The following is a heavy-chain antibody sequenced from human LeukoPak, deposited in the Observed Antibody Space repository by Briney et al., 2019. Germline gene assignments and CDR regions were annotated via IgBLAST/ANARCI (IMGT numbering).Heavy chain of an antibody. D-gene: IGHD4-23*01. V-gene: IGHV3-48*03. Sequence: PGGSLRLSCEAPGFTFSNNEMNWHRQAPGKGLEWVSYISSSGSTTYYADSVKGRFTISMDNAKNSLYLQMNSLRAEDTAVYYCAKVLGYVGYSYRFCGQGTLVTVSS. CDR3: AKVLGYVGYSYRF. CDR1: GFTFSNNE. CDR2: ISSSGSTT. J-gene: IGHJ4*02.